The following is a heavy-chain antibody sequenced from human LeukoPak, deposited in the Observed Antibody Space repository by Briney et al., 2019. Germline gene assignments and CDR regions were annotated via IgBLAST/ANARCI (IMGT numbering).Heavy chain of an antibody. J-gene: IGHJ4*02. CDR2: ISAYNGNT. V-gene: IGHV1-18*01. CDR1: GYTFTSYG. CDR3: ARGSHYYDKMYYFDY. Sequence: ASVKVSCKASGYTFTSYGISWVRQAPGQGLEWMGWISAYNGNTNYAQKLQGRVTMTTDTSTSTAYMELRSLRSDDTAVYYCARGSHYYDKMYYFDYWGQGTLVTVSS. D-gene: IGHD3-22*01.